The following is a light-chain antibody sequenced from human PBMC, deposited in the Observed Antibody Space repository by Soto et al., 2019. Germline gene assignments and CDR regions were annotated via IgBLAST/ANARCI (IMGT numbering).Light chain of an antibody. CDR3: QHRKNWPIT. J-gene: IGKJ5*01. CDR2: DAS. Sequence: EIVWTQSPATLSLSPGERATLSCRASESVSTSLIWYQQRPGQPPRLLIYDASNRATCIPARFSGSGSGTDFTLTISSLEPEDFAVYYCQHRKNWPITFGQGPRLEIK. CDR1: ESVSTS. V-gene: IGKV3-11*01.